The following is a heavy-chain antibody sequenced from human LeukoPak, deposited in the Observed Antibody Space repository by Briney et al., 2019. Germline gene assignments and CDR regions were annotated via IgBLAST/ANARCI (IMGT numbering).Heavy chain of an antibody. D-gene: IGHD2-15*01. CDR2: ISAYNGNT. Sequence: GASVKVSCKASGYTFTSYGVSWVRQAPGQGLEWMGWISAYNGNTNYAQKLQGRVTMTTDTYASTAYMELRSLRSDDTAVYYCARTCRGGTCYVIYWGQGTLVTVSS. V-gene: IGHV1-18*01. CDR1: GYTFTSYG. J-gene: IGHJ4*02. CDR3: ARTCRGGTCYVIY.